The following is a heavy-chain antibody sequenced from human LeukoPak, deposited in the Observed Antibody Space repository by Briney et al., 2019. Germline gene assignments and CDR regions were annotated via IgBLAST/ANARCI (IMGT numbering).Heavy chain of an antibody. V-gene: IGHV1-2*02. J-gene: IGHJ4*02. CDR3: ASQQLQWRESYYSDD. CDR2: INPNSGGT. CDR1: GYIFTGYY. Sequence: GASVKVSCKASGYIFTGYYMHWVRQAPGQGLEWMGWINPNSGGTKYAQKFQGRVTMTRDTSISTAYMELSRLGSDDTALYYCASQQLQWRESYYSDDWGQGTLVTVSS. D-gene: IGHD5-24*01.